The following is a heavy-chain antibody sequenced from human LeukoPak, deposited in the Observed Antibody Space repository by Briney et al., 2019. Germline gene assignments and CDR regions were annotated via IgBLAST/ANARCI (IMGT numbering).Heavy chain of an antibody. Sequence: GGSLRLSCAASGFSFTGYWMHWVRQAPGKGLVWISRINIDASVTTYADSVKGRFTISRDNAKKTAYLQMNSLRAEDTAVYYCARVPVDGYSTSFDYWGQGGLVTVSS. V-gene: IGHV3-74*01. CDR2: INIDASVT. D-gene: IGHD2/OR15-2a*01. CDR3: ARVPVDGYSTSFDY. J-gene: IGHJ4*02. CDR1: GFSFTGYW.